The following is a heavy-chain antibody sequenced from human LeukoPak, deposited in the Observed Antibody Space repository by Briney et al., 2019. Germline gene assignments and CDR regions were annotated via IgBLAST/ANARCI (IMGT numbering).Heavy chain of an antibody. J-gene: IGHJ3*02. V-gene: IGHV4-59*01. D-gene: IGHD3-22*01. CDR3: ARDRSYYYDSIGYYDAFDI. CDR1: GGSISSYY. CDR2: IYYRGST. Sequence: SETLSPTCTVSGGSISSYYWSWIRQPPGKGLEWIGYIYYRGSTNYNPSLKSRVTISVDTSKNQFSLNLSSVTAADTAVYYSARDRSYYYDSIGYYDAFDIWGQGTMVTVSS.